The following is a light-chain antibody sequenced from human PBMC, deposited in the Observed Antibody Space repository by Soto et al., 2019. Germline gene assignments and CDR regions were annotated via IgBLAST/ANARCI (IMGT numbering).Light chain of an antibody. V-gene: IGKV1-5*03. CDR1: QSISSW. CDR3: QQYNDNWT. CDR2: NAS. J-gene: IGKJ1*01. Sequence: DIQMTQSPSTLSASVGDRVTITCRASQSISSWVAWYQQKPGQAPKLLIYNASTLQSGVPSRFRGSGSGTEFTLAISSVQPDDSATYYCQQYNDNWTFGQGTKVEIK.